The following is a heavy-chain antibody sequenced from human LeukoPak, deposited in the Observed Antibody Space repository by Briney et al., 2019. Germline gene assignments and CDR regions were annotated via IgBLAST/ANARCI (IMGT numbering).Heavy chain of an antibody. CDR1: GYTFTSYD. Sequence: ASVKVSCKASGYTFTSYDINWVRQATGQGLEWMGWMNPNSGNTGYAQKFQGRVTMTRNTSISTAYMELSSLRSEDTAVYYCARSRGRDCSGGSCYFRIYYYYYYMDVWGKGTTVTVSS. V-gene: IGHV1-8*01. J-gene: IGHJ6*03. D-gene: IGHD2-15*01. CDR3: ARSRGRDCSGGSCYFRIYYYYYYMDV. CDR2: MNPNSGNT.